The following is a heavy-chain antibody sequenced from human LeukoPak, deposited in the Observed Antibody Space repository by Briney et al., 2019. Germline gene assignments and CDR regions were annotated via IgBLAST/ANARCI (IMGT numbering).Heavy chain of an antibody. J-gene: IGHJ4*02. Sequence: GASVKVSCKASGYTFTSYYMRWVRQAPGQGLEWMGIINPGGGSTSYAQKFQGRVTVTRDTSTSTVYMELSSLRSEDTAVYYCARGGLLTGYYTLGGQYYFDYWGQGTLVTVSS. V-gene: IGHV1-46*01. CDR2: INPGGGST. CDR1: GYTFTSYY. CDR3: ARGGLLTGYYTLGGQYYFDY. D-gene: IGHD3-9*01.